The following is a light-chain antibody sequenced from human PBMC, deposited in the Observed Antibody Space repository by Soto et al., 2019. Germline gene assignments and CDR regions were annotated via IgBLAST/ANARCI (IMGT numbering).Light chain of an antibody. CDR3: SSYTAGGTI. J-gene: IGLJ1*01. V-gene: IGLV2-14*01. Sequence: QSALTQPASVSGSPGQSITISCTGTSGDVGGYYYVSWYQQLPGKAPKLMISEVSNRPSGVSNRFSGSKSGNTASLTISGLQAEDEADYYCSSYTAGGTIFGTGTKVTFL. CDR2: EVS. CDR1: SGDVGGYYY.